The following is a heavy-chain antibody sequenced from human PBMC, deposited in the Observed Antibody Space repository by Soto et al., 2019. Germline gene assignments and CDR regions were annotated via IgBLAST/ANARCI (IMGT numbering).Heavy chain of an antibody. CDR1: GFTFSSYA. D-gene: IGHD6-13*01. V-gene: IGHV3-23*01. Sequence: EVQLLETGGGLVQPGGSLRLSCVASGFTFSSYAMSWVRQAPGQGLELVSAISGNSGNTYYADSVKARFTISRDNSKNKLYLQMIRLRAEDTAVYYCAKDPTVVFNGIAAVFGPWGQGTLVTGSS. J-gene: IGHJ5*02. CDR2: ISGNSGNT. CDR3: AKDPTVVFNGIAAVFGP.